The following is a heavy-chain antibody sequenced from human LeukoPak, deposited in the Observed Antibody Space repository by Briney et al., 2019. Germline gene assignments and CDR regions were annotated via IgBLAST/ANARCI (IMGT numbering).Heavy chain of an antibody. Sequence: SETLSPTCTVSGGSISSYYWSWIRQPPGKGLEWIGYIYYSGSTNYNPSLKSRVTISVDTSKNQFSLKLSSVTAADTAVYYCARGDNWNYAQLYYWGQGTLVTVSS. CDR2: IYYSGST. J-gene: IGHJ4*02. CDR3: ARGDNWNYAQLYY. V-gene: IGHV4-59*01. D-gene: IGHD1-7*01. CDR1: GGSISSYY.